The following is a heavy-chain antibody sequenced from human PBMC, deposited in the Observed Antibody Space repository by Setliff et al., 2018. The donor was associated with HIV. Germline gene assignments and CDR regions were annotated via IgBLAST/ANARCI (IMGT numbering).Heavy chain of an antibody. Sequence: SETLSLTCTVSGGSINNNQWSWIRQPAGKGLEWIGRIYASGSTNYNPSLKSRVTISVDTSKNQFSLKLNSVTAADTAVYYCARIIMPRGGAFDIWGQGTMVTVSS. CDR3: ARIIMPRGGAFDI. J-gene: IGHJ3*02. CDR1: GGSINNNQ. CDR2: IYASGST. D-gene: IGHD3-10*01. V-gene: IGHV4-4*07.